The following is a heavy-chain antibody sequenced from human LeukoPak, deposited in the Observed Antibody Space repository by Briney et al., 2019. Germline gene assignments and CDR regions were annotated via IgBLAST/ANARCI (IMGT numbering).Heavy chain of an antibody. D-gene: IGHD3-22*01. CDR1: GFTFNNYA. CDR3: ANRHYSDTSGYHY. Sequence: GGSLRLSCGTSGFTFNNYAMIWVRQAPGKGLEWVSTISGSGGNIYYADSAKGRFTISRDNSKNTLYLQMNSLRAEDTAVYYCANRHYSDTSGYHYWGQGTLVTVSS. J-gene: IGHJ4*02. CDR2: ISGSGGNI. V-gene: IGHV3-23*01.